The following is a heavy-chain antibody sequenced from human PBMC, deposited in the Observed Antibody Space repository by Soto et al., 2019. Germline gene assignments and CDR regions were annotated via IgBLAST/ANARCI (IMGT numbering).Heavy chain of an antibody. J-gene: IGHJ5*02. CDR2: INHSGST. CDR3: ASTSYTYSISAVGGWFDP. Sequence: ASETLSLTCAVYGGSFSGYYWSWIRQPPGKGLEWIGEINHSGSTNYNPSLKSRVTISVDTSKNQFSLKLSSVTAADTAVYYCASTSYTYSISAVGGWFDPWGQGTLVTVSS. V-gene: IGHV4-34*01. D-gene: IGHD6-6*01. CDR1: GGSFSGYY.